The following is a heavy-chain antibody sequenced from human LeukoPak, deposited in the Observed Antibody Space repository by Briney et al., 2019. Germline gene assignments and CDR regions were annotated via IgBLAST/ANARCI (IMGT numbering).Heavy chain of an antibody. D-gene: IGHD2-8*02. J-gene: IGHJ5*02. CDR1: GYTFTGYY. Sequence: ASVKVSCKASGYTFTGYYMHWVRQAPGQGLEWMGWINPNSGGTNYAQKFQGRVTMTRDTSISTAYMELSRLRSDDTAVYYCARRLEVSEDWFDPWGRGTLVTVSS. CDR3: ARRLEVSEDWFDP. V-gene: IGHV1-2*02. CDR2: INPNSGGT.